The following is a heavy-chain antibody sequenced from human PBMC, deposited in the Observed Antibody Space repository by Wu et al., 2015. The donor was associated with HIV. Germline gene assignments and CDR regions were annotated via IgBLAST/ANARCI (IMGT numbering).Heavy chain of an antibody. Sequence: QVQLVQSGAEMKKPGASVNISCKASGYPFTSYYIHWVRQAPGQGLEWMGLINPGIGSTYYAEKFQGRVTMTGDTSTTTVYMEMSSLRSEDTAMYYCARTTLYDRTGSFYGFDYWGQGTLVTVSS. CDR2: INPGIGST. CDR1: GYPFTSYY. CDR3: ARTTLYDRTGSFYGFDY. V-gene: IGHV1-46*01. J-gene: IGHJ4*02. D-gene: IGHD3-22*01.